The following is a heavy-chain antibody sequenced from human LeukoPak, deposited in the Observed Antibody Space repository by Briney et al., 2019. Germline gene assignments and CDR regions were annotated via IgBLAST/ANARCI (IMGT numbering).Heavy chain of an antibody. V-gene: IGHV3-48*04. CDR3: ARGYTYGAY. CDR1: GFTFCSYD. D-gene: IGHD5-18*01. CDR2: ISSSSSTI. Sequence: GGSLRLSCAVSGFTFCSYDMNWVRQAPGKGLEWVSYISSSSSTIYYADSVKGRFTVSRDNAKNSLYLQMNSLRAEDTAVYYCARGYTYGAYWGQGTLVTVSS. J-gene: IGHJ4*02.